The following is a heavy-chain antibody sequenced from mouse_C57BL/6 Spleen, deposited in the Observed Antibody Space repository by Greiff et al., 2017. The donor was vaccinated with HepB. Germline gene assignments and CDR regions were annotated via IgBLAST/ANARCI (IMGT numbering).Heavy chain of an antibody. CDR3: AREGYYGSTLYC. V-gene: IGHV1-19*01. J-gene: IGHJ2*01. CDR1: GYTFTDYY. D-gene: IGHD1-1*01. CDR2: INPYNGGT. Sequence: EVQVVESGPVLVKPGASVKMSCKASGYTFTDYYMNWVKQSHGKSLEWIGVINPYNGGTSHNQKFKGKATLTVDKSSSTAYMELNSLTSEDSAVYYCAREGYYGSTLYCWGQGTTLTVAS.